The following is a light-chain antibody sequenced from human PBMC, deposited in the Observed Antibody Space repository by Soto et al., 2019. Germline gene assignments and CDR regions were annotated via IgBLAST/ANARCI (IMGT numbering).Light chain of an antibody. CDR1: RSDVGSYSL. Sequence: QFALTQPASVSGSPGRSITISCSGTRSDVGSYSLVSWYQQHPAKAPKLVIYEGSKRPAGVSNRFSGSKSGNTASLTISGLQADDEADYYCCSYAGSSTYVFGTGTKVTVL. CDR3: CSYAGSSTYV. V-gene: IGLV2-23*01. CDR2: EGS. J-gene: IGLJ1*01.